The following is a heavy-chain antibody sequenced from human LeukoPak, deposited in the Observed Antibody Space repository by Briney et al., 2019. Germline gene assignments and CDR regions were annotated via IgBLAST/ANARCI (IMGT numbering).Heavy chain of an antibody. V-gene: IGHV4-39*01. J-gene: IGHJ4*02. CDR3: VRGSTLRHYQY. D-gene: IGHD3-16*01. Sequence: SETLSLTCTVSGGSISRSTYYWGWIRRPPGKALEWVGSIYYSGSTYYNPSLKSRVTVSVATSKNQFSLNLSSVTAADTAIYYCVRGSTLRHYQYWGQGTLVTVSS. CDR2: IYYSGST. CDR1: GGSISRSTYY.